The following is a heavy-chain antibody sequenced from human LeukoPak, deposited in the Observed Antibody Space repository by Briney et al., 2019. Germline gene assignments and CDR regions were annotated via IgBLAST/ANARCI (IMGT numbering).Heavy chain of an antibody. J-gene: IGHJ4*02. CDR1: GFTFSSYG. CDR2: IWYDGSNK. D-gene: IGHD1-26*01. CDR3: ARGGKWELLNY. V-gene: IGHV3-33*01. Sequence: GGSLRLSCAASGFTFSSYGMHWVRQAPGKGLEWVAVIWYDGSNKYYADSVKGRFTISRDNSKNTLYLQMNSLRAEDTAVYYCARGGKWELLNYWGQGTLVTVSS.